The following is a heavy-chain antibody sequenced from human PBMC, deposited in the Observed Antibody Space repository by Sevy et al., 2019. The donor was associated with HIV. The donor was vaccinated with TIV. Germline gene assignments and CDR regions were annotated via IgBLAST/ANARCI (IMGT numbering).Heavy chain of an antibody. J-gene: IGHJ4*02. V-gene: IGHV3-23*01. D-gene: IGHD3-16*01. CDR2: IGGSADYT. Sequence: GGSLRLSCVTSGFTFSSYAMSWVRQTPGKGLEWVSAIGGSADYTYYADSVKGRFTISRDNSKNTLYLELNSLRPEDTAIFYCARAPLYYDTSVYFDYWGQGTLVTVSS. CDR3: ARAPLYYDTSVYFDY. CDR1: GFTFSSYA.